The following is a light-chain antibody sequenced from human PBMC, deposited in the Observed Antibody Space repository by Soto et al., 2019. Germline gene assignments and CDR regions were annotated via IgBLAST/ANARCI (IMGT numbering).Light chain of an antibody. CDR3: QQRSNWLS. CDR2: DAS. CDR1: QSVSSY. J-gene: IGKJ4*01. V-gene: IGKV3-11*01. Sequence: EIVLTQSPATLSLSPGERATLSCSASQSVSSYLAWYQQKPGQAPRLLIYDASNRATGIPARFSGSGSGTDFTLTISSLEPEDFAVYYCQQRSNWLSLGGGTKVEIK.